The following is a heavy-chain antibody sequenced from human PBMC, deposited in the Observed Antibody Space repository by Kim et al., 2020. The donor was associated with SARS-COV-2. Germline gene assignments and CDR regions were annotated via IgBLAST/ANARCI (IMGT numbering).Heavy chain of an antibody. CDR3: ARVWDFWSGSKKEGNWFDP. J-gene: IGHJ5*02. Sequence: SETLSLTCTVSGGSISSGGYYWSWIRQHPGKGLEWIGYIYYSGSTYYNPSLKSRVTISVDTSKNQFSLKLSSVTAADTAVYYCARVWDFWSGSKKEGNWFDPWGQGTLVTVSS. V-gene: IGHV4-31*03. D-gene: IGHD3-3*01. CDR2: IYYSGST. CDR1: GGSISSGGYY.